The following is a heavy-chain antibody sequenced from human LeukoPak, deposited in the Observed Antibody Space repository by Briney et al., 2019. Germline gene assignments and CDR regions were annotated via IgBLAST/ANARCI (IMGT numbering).Heavy chain of an antibody. Sequence: SETLSLTCTVSSGSINSYYWNWIRQPPGKGLDWIGYIYYTGSTNYNPSLKSRVTISVDTSKNQFSLKLSSVTAADTALYYCARAPSDYLNWFDPWGQGTLVTVSS. J-gene: IGHJ5*02. CDR1: SGSINSYY. CDR3: ARAPSDYLNWFDP. V-gene: IGHV4-59*01. D-gene: IGHD4/OR15-4a*01. CDR2: IYYTGST.